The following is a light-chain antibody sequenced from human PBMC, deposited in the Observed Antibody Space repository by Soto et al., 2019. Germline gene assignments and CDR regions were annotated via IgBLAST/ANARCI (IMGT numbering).Light chain of an antibody. CDR1: QTISSW. V-gene: IGKV1-5*03. J-gene: IGKJ1*01. CDR2: KAS. Sequence: DIQMTQCPSTLSGSVGDRVTITCRASQTISSWLAWYQQKPGKAPKLLIYKASTLKSGVPPRFNGSRSETEFTLTIRNLQPDDFATYYCQQYNSFPWTFGLGTKVDI. CDR3: QQYNSFPWT.